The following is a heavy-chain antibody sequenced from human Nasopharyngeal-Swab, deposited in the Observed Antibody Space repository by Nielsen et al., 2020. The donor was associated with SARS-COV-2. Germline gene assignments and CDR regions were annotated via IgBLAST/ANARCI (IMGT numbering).Heavy chain of an antibody. V-gene: IGHV1-3*01. Sequence: VSVKVSCKASGYTFTSYAMHWVRQAPGQRLEWMGWINAGNGNTKYSQKFQGRVTITRDTSASTAYMELSSLRSEDTAVYYCARSQLLPHPFDYWGQGTLVTVSS. CDR3: ARSQLLPHPFDY. CDR2: INAGNGNT. CDR1: GYTFTSYA. D-gene: IGHD2-2*01. J-gene: IGHJ4*02.